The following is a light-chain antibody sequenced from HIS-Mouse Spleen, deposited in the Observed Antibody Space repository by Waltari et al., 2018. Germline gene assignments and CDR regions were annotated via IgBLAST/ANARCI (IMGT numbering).Light chain of an antibody. J-gene: IGKJ4*01. CDR3: QQYYSTPIT. CDR2: WAS. V-gene: IGKV4-1*01. CDR1: QNVLYSSNNKNY. Sequence: DIVMTQSPDSLAVSLGERAPIHFKSSQNVLYSSNNKNYLAWYQQKPGQPPKLLIYWASTRESGVPDRFSGSGSGTDFTLTISSLQAEDVAVYYCQQYYSTPITFGGGTKVEIK.